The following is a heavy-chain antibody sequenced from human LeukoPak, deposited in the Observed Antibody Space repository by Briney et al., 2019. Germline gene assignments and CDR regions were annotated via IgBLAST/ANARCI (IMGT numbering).Heavy chain of an antibody. D-gene: IGHD3-22*01. CDR1: GFTVSSNY. Sequence: GGSLRLSCAASGFTVSSNYMSWVRQAPGKGLEWVAVISYDGSNKYYADSVKGRFTISRDNSKNTLYLQMNSLRAEDTAVYYCARFYDSSGYYYEPGHYFDYWGQGTLVTVSS. V-gene: IGHV3-30-3*01. J-gene: IGHJ4*02. CDR2: ISYDGSNK. CDR3: ARFYDSSGYYYEPGHYFDY.